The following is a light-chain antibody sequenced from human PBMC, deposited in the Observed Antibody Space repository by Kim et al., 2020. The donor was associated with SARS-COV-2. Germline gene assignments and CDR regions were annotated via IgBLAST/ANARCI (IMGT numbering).Light chain of an antibody. CDR3: CSSGDTRILF. Sequence: QSALTQPASVSGSPGQAITISCTGISRDAGSHKFVSWYQQHPGKAPKLIIYEGTKRPSGISARFSGSKSGDTASLIISGLQPEDEADYHCCSSGDTRILFFGGGTQLTVL. CDR2: EGT. J-gene: IGLJ2*01. V-gene: IGLV2-23*01. CDR1: SRDAGSHKF.